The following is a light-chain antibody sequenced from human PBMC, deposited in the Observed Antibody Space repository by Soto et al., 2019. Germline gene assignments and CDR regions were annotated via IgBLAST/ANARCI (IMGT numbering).Light chain of an antibody. Sequence: DIQMTQSPSTLSASVGERVTITCRASHDIVHCLAWYQQKRGKAPKLLIFDASNLESGVPSRFSGSGSGTEFSLTISGLQPDDFATYDCQQYKKDFTFGPGTKVDVK. CDR2: DAS. J-gene: IGKJ3*01. V-gene: IGKV1-5*01. CDR3: QQYKKDFT. CDR1: HDIVHC.